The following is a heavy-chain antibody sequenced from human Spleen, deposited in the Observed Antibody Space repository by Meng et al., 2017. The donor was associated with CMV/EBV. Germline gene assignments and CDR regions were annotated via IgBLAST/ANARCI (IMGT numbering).Heavy chain of an antibody. J-gene: IGHJ4*02. D-gene: IGHD6-19*01. CDR1: GFTFTDYY. V-gene: IGHV3-11*04. Sequence: SGFTFTDYYMIWIRQAPGKGLEWVSYISRSGTTTYYADSVKGRFTISRDNAKTSLYLQMNSLRAEDTAVYYRARGRGDIPSGWADSWGQGTLVTVSS. CDR2: ISRSGTTT. CDR3: ARGRGDIPSGWADS.